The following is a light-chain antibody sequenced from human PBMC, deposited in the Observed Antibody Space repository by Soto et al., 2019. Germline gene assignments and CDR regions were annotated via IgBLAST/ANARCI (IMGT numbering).Light chain of an antibody. CDR1: SSDVGGYNY. CDR2: GVS. V-gene: IGLV2-8*01. J-gene: IGLJ1*01. CDR3: SSYAGSNIYYV. Sequence: QSVLAQPPSASGSPGQSVTISCTGTSSDVGGYNYVSWYQQHPGKAPKLMIYGVSKRPSGVPDRFSGSKSGNTGSLTVSGLQAEDEADYYCSSYAGSNIYYVFGTGTKVAVL.